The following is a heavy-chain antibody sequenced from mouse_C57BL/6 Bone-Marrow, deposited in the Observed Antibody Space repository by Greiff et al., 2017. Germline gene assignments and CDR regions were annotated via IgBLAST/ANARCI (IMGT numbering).Heavy chain of an antibody. CDR1: GFTFSSYG. CDR2: ISSGGSYT. Sequence: EVKLVESGGDLVKPGGSLKLSCAASGFTFSSYGMSWVRQTPDKRLEWVATISSGGSYTYYPDSVKGRFTISRDNAKNTLYLQMSSLKSEDTAMYYCARRIYLHFDVWGTGTTVTVSS. D-gene: IGHD5-1*01. J-gene: IGHJ1*03. V-gene: IGHV5-6*02. CDR3: ARRIYLHFDV.